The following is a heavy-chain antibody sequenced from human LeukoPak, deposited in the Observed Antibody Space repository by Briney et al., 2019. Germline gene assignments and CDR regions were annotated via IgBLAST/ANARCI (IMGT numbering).Heavy chain of an antibody. D-gene: IGHD2-2*01. CDR1: GFTFSSYD. V-gene: IGHV3-23*01. CDR2: ISGSGAST. CDR3: AKLSRGVVPGEGY. J-gene: IGHJ4*02. Sequence: PGGSLRLSCAASGFTFSSYDMSWVRQAPGKGLQWVSTISGSGASTYYAESLKGRFTISRDNPGNTVYLQMNGLRAEDTAVYYCAKLSRGVVPGEGYWGQGTLVTVSS.